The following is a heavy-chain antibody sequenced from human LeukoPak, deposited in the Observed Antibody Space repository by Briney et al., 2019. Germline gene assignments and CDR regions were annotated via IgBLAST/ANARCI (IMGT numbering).Heavy chain of an antibody. CDR3: ARDPNP. CDR1: LFTLSSYI. Sequence: GGSLSLSCAPSLFTLSSYIMNWVRQAPGQGLEWGSYISSSISTIYYADSVKGRSTISRDNAKNSLYLQMNSLRAEDTAVYYCARDPNPWGQGTLVTVSS. J-gene: IGHJ5*02. CDR2: ISSSISTI. V-gene: IGHV3-48*01.